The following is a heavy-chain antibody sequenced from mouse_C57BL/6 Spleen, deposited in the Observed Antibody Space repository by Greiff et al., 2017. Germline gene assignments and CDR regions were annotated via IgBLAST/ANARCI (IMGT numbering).Heavy chain of an antibody. CDR1: GFTFSSYG. V-gene: IGHV5-6*01. D-gene: IGHD1-1*01. J-gene: IGHJ1*03. Sequence: EVHLVESGGDLVKPGGSLKLSCAASGFTFSSYGMSWVLQTPDKRLEWVATISSGGSYTYYPDSVKGRFTISRDNAKNTLYLQMSSLKSEDTAMYYCARSGFYYGSSYGYFDVWGTGTTVTVSS. CDR3: ARSGFYYGSSYGYFDV. CDR2: ISSGGSYT.